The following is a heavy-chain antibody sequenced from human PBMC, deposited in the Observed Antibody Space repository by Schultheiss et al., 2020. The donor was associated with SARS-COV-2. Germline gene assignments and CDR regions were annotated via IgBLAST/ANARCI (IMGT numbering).Heavy chain of an antibody. CDR2: ISYDGSNK. CDR1: GFTFSDYY. J-gene: IGHJ5*02. V-gene: IGHV3-30*03. D-gene: IGHD6-19*01. CDR3: ARASEQWLVQGWFDP. Sequence: GGSLRLSCAASGFTFSDYYMSWIRQAPGKGLEWMAVISYDGSNKYYADSVKGRFTISRDNSKNTLYLQMNSLRAEDTAVYYCARASEQWLVQGWFDPWGQGTLVTVSS.